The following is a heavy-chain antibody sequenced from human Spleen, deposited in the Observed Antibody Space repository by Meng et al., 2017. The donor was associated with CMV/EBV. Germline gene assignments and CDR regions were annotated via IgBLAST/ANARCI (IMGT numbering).Heavy chain of an antibody. D-gene: IGHD1-7*01. J-gene: IGHJ6*02. V-gene: IGHV1-2*02. CDR1: GYTFTGYY. Sequence: ASVKVSCKASGYTFTGYYIHWVRQAPGQGLEWMGWINPNSGDTKYTQKFQGRVTMTRDTSISTAYMELSRLRSDDTAVYYCAGEAWDRTGTGENYYYYGMDVWGQGTTVTVSS. CDR2: INPNSGDT. CDR3: AGEAWDRTGTGENYYYYGMDV.